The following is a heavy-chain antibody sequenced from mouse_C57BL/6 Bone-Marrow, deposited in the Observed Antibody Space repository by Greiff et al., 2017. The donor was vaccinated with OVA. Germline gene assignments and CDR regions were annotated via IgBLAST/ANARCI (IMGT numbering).Heavy chain of an antibody. Sequence: QVQLQQSGAELAKPGASVKLSCKASGYTFTSYWMHWVKQRPGQGLEWIGYINPSSGYTKYNQKVKDKATLPADKSSSTAYMLLSSLTYEDSAVYYCARFGIYYYGSSFYAMDYWGQGTSVTVSS. D-gene: IGHD1-1*01. V-gene: IGHV1-7*01. CDR1: GYTFTSYW. J-gene: IGHJ4*01. CDR2: INPSSGYT. CDR3: ARFGIYYYGSSFYAMDY.